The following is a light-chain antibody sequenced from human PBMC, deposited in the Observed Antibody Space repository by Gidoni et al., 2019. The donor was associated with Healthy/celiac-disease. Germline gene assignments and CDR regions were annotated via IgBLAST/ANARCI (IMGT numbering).Light chain of an antibody. V-gene: IGLV2-14*01. CDR1: SSDVGGYNY. CDR2: EVS. Sequence: QSALPQPASVSGSPGQSIPISCTGTSSDVGGYNYVSWYQQHPGKAPKLMIYEVSNRPSGVSNRFSGSKSGNTASLTISGLQAEDEADYYCSSYTSSSTLEVVFGGGTKLTVL. J-gene: IGLJ2*01. CDR3: SSYTSSSTLEVV.